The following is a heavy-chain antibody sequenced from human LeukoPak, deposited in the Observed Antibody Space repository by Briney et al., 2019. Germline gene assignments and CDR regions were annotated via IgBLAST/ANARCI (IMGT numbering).Heavy chain of an antibody. V-gene: IGHV3-23*01. CDR3: ANIEALPAYGY. CDR1: GFTFSSYA. D-gene: IGHD2-2*01. CDR2: ISGSGGST. Sequence: GGSLRLSCAASGFTFSSYAMSWVRQAPGKGLEWVSAISGSGGSTYYADSVKGRFTISRDNSKNTLYLQMNSLRAGDTAVYYCANIEALPAYGYWGQGTLVTVSS. J-gene: IGHJ4*02.